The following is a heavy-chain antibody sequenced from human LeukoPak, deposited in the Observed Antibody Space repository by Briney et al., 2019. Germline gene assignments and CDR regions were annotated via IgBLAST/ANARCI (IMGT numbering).Heavy chain of an antibody. J-gene: IGHJ5*02. D-gene: IGHD6-13*01. CDR3: AKEKVLATVGTVGFGP. Sequence: GGSLRLSCAASGFTFTNFAMHWVRQAPGKGLEWVAVISNDERNKYYADSVKGRFTISRDNSKNTLYLQINSLRAEDTAVYYCAKEKVLATVGTVGFGPWGQGTLVTVSS. CDR1: GFTFTNFA. CDR2: ISNDERNK. V-gene: IGHV3-30*04.